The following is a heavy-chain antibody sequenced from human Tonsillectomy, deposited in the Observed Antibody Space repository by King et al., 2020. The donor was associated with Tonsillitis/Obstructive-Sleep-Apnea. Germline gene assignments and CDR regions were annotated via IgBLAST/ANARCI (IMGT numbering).Heavy chain of an antibody. J-gene: IGHJ6*02. Sequence: VQLVQSGAEVKKPGESLRISCKGSGYSFSSYWINWVRQMPGKGLEWMGRIDPTDSHTNYSPSFQGHVTISVDKSISTAYLQWSSLKASDTAMYYCARHEIAAADGPPGLDVWGQGTTVTVFS. V-gene: IGHV5-10-1*03. CDR3: ARHEIAAADGPPGLDV. D-gene: IGHD6-13*01. CDR1: GYSFSSYW. CDR2: IDPTDSHT.